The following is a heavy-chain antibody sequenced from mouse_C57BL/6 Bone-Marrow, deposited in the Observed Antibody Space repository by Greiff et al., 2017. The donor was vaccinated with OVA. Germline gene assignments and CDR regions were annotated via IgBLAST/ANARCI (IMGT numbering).Heavy chain of an antibody. CDR3: ARQGYYGSSPRDAMDC. Sequence: VKVVESGGDLVKPGGSLKLSCAASGFTFSSYGMSWVRQTPDKRLEWVATISSGGSYTYYPDSVKWRFTISRDNAKNTLYLQLSSLKSEDTAMYYCARQGYYGSSPRDAMDCWGQGTSVTVSS. CDR1: GFTFSSYG. V-gene: IGHV5-6*01. CDR2: ISSGGSYT. D-gene: IGHD1-1*01. J-gene: IGHJ4*01.